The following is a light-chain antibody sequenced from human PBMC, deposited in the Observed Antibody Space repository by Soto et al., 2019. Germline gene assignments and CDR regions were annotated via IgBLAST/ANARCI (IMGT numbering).Light chain of an antibody. CDR2: WAS. CDR1: QSVLYSSNNKNY. V-gene: IGKV4-1*01. Sequence: DIVMTQSPDSLAVSLGERATINCKSSQSVLYSSNNKNYLAWYQQKPGQPPKLPIYWASTRESGVPDRFSGSGSGTDFTLTISSLQAEDVAVYYCQQYISTPQTFGQGTKLEIK. J-gene: IGKJ2*01. CDR3: QQYISTPQT.